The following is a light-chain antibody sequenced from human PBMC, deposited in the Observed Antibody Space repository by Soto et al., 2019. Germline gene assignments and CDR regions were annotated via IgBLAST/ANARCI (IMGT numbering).Light chain of an antibody. Sequence: QSALTQPASVSGSPGQSITISCTGTSSDVGSYNLVSWYQQHPGKAPKLMIYEVSKRPSGVSNRFSGSKSGNTASLTISGLQAEGEADYYCCSYAGSSTSLYVFGTGTKLTVL. CDR1: SSDVGSYNL. CDR3: CSYAGSSTSLYV. CDR2: EVS. J-gene: IGLJ1*01. V-gene: IGLV2-23*02.